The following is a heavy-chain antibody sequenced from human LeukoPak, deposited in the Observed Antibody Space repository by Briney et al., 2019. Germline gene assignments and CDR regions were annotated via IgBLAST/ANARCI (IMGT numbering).Heavy chain of an antibody. CDR2: IYTSGST. J-gene: IGHJ6*03. CDR1: GGSISSYY. D-gene: IGHD2-15*01. Sequence: SETLSLTCTVSGGSISSYYWSWIRQPAGKGLEWIGRIYTSGSTNYNPSLKSRVTMSVDTSKNQFSLQLNSVTPEDTAVYYCARGIDLRGDYYYYYMDVWGKGTTVTVSS. CDR3: ARGIDLRGDYYYYYMDV. V-gene: IGHV4-4*07.